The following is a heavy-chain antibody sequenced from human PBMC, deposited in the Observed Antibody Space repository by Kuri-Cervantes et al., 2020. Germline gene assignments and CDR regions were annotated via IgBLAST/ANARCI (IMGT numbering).Heavy chain of an antibody. Sequence: ASVKVSRKASGYTFTSYAMNLVRQAPRQGLEWMGWISTYSTDTVYARKFQGRVTISKDTSTSTVYMELRSLQSDDTAVYYCARADYFDFWGQGTLVTVSS. CDR1: GYTFTSYA. V-gene: IGHV1-18*01. CDR2: ISTYSTDT. CDR3: ARADYFDF. J-gene: IGHJ4*02.